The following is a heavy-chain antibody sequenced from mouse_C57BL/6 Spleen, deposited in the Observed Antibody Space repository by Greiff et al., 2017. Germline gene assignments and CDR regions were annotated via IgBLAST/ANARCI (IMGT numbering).Heavy chain of an antibody. CDR2: IYPRSGNT. Sequence: QVQLQQSGAELARPGASVKLSCKASGYTFTSYGISWVKQRTGQGLEWIGEIYPRSGNTYYNEKFKGKATLTADKSSSTAYMELRSLTSEDSAVYFCESKISHYSQGDDWGQGTTLTVAS. V-gene: IGHV1-81*01. J-gene: IGHJ2*01. CDR1: GYTFTSYG. CDR3: ESKISHYSQGDD. D-gene: IGHD2-12*01.